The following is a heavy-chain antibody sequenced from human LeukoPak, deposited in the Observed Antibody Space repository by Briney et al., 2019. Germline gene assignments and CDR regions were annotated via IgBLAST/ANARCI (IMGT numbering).Heavy chain of an antibody. J-gene: IGHJ5*02. CDR1: GFTFSSYA. V-gene: IGHV3-11*03. D-gene: IGHD6-13*01. CDR3: ARITGIAAAGSQDNWFDP. Sequence: PGGSLRLSCAAPGFTFSSYAMSWVRQAPGKGLEWVSYISSSSSYTNYADSVKGRFTISRDNAKNSLYLQMNSLRAEDTAVYYCARITGIAAAGSQDNWFDPWGQGTLVTVSS. CDR2: ISSSSSYT.